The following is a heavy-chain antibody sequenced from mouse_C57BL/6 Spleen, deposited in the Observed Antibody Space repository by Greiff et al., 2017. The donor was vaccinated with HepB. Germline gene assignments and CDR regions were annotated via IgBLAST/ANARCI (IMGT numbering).Heavy chain of an antibody. CDR3: ARDYRPYYYAMDY. V-gene: IGHV5-17*01. CDR1: GFTFSDYG. CDR2: ISSGSSTI. D-gene: IGHD2-14*01. J-gene: IGHJ4*01. Sequence: DVQLVESGGGLVKPGGSLKLSCAASGFTFSDYGMHWVRQAPEKGLEWVAYISSGSSTIYYADTVKGRFTISRDNAKNTLFLQMTSLRSEDTAMYYCARDYRPYYYAMDYWGQGTSVTVSS.